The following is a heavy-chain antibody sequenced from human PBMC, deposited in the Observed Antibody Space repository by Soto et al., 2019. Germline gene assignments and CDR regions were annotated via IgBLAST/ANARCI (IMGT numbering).Heavy chain of an antibody. D-gene: IGHD3-10*01. Sequence: SETLSLTCTVSGGSISSGGYYWSWIRQHPGKGLEWIGYIYYSGSTYYNPSLKSRVTISVDTSKNQFSLKLSSVTAADTAVYYCAIVVLWFGDLPTNWFDPWGQGTRVTVSS. CDR2: IYYSGST. V-gene: IGHV4-31*03. CDR1: GGSISSGGYY. CDR3: AIVVLWFGDLPTNWFDP. J-gene: IGHJ5*02.